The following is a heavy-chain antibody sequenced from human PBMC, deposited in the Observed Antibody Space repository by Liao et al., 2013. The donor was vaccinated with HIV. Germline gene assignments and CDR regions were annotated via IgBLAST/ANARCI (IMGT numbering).Heavy chain of an antibody. V-gene: IGHV4-4*07. CDR3: ARGMGTRYWYFDL. D-gene: IGHD7-27*01. CDR2: ISTSGST. CDR1: GASMNRYY. J-gene: IGHJ2*01. Sequence: QVQLQESAPGLVKPSETLSLTCTVSGASMNRYYWSFIRQPAGKGLEWIGRISTSGSTNYNPSLRSRVTMSFDTSKNQFSLKLTSVTAADTAVYYCARGMGTRYWYFDLWGRGTLVTVSS.